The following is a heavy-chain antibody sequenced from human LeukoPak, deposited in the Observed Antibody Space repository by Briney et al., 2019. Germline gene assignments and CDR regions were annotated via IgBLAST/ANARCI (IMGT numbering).Heavy chain of an antibody. V-gene: IGHV3-30*04. CDR2: ISYDENNK. CDR1: GFTFSTYS. Sequence: QPGRSLRLSCAASGFTFSTYSLHWVRLAPGKGLEWVALISYDENNKYYADSVKGRFTISRDNSKNMLYLQMNSLRPEDTAVYYCARGTDTSWTEYFQHWGQGVLVTVSS. CDR3: ARGTDTSWTEYFQH. J-gene: IGHJ1*01. D-gene: IGHD2-2*01.